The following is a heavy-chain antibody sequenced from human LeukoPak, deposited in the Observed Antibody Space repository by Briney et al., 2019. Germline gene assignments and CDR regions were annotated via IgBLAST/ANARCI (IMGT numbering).Heavy chain of an antibody. J-gene: IGHJ6*03. Sequence: TGGSLRLSCAASGFTFSSYAMTWVRQAPGKGLEWVSTISGSGRTTYYADSVKGRFTISRDNSKNTLYLQMNSRRAEDTAVYYCAKGDNNWNYRSGTYYYYMDVWGKGTTVTVSS. CDR3: AKGDNNWNYRSGTYYYYMDV. CDR1: GFTFSSYA. V-gene: IGHV3-23*01. CDR2: ISGSGRTT. D-gene: IGHD1-7*01.